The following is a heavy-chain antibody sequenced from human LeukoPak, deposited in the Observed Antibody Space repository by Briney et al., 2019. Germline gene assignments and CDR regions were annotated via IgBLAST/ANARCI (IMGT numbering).Heavy chain of an antibody. CDR3: ARYSGYSGSDFDS. CDR2: IKPDGSDK. V-gene: IGHV3-7*03. J-gene: IGHJ4*02. Sequence: GGSLRLSCVTSGFTFNNHWTSWVRQAPGKGLEWVANIKPDGSDKHYVGSVKGRFTISSDSAKNSLYLQMNSLRAEDTAVYYCARYSGYSGSDFDSWGQGTLVTVSA. CDR1: GFTFNNHW. D-gene: IGHD5-12*01.